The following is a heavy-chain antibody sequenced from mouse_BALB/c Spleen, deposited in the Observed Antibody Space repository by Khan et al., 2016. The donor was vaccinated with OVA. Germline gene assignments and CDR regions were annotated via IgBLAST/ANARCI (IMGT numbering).Heavy chain of an antibody. J-gene: IGHJ1*01. Sequence: QMQLEESGPGLVAPSQSLSITCTISGFSLTSYGVHWVRQPPGKGLEWLVVIWSDGHTTYNSALKSRLSISKDNSKSQVFLIMNSLQTDATTMYYCPRHGYYGDYGPYFDVWGARTPVTVSS. CDR3: PRHGYYGDYGPYFDV. CDR1: GFSLTSYG. D-gene: IGHD2-13*01. CDR2: IWSDGHT. V-gene: IGHV2-6-1*01.